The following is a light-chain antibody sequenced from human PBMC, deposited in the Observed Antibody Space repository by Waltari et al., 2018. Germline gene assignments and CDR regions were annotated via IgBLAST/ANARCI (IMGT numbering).Light chain of an antibody. CDR1: SSDIGDYNY. Sequence: QSALTQPASVSGSPGQSITISCTGSSSDIGDYNYVPWYQPYPGQAPKLILFDVTDRPSGVSPRFSGSKSGNTASLTISGLQTEDEADYYCNSYTSTSTLVFGTGTKVTVL. CDR2: DVT. J-gene: IGLJ1*01. CDR3: NSYTSTSTLV. V-gene: IGLV2-14*03.